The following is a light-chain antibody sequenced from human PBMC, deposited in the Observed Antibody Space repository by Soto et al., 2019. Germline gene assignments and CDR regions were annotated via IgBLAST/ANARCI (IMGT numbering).Light chain of an antibody. CDR1: QSVDTY. CDR2: DAS. Sequence: DIQMTQSPSTLSPSVGDRVTITCRASQSVDTYLAWYHQKPGTAPKLLIYDASSLENGVPSRFSGSGSGTEFTLTISSLQPDDFATYYCQQYNSESPTVGQGTKLEIK. CDR3: QQYNSESPT. V-gene: IGKV1-5*01. J-gene: IGKJ2*01.